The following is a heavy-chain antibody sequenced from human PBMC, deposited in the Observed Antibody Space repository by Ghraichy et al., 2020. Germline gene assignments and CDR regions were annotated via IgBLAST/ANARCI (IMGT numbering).Heavy chain of an antibody. D-gene: IGHD2-2*01. CDR1: GGSISSYY. V-gene: IGHV4-59*01. CDR3: ARDVTDIVVVPAARGPYYYYYMDV. J-gene: IGHJ6*03. Sequence: SETLSLTCTVSGGSISSYYWSWIRQPPGKGLEWIGYIYYSGSTNYNPSLKSRVTISVDTSKNQFSLKLSSVTAADAAVYYCARDVTDIVVVPAARGPYYYYYMDVWGKGTTVTVSS. CDR2: IYYSGST.